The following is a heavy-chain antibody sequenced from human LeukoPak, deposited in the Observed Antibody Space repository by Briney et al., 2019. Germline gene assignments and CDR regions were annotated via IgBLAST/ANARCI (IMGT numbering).Heavy chain of an antibody. D-gene: IGHD6-19*01. V-gene: IGHV4-4*07. CDR2: IYSSGST. CDR1: GGSISSYY. CDR3: ARESYSSGWYKDY. J-gene: IGHJ4*02. Sequence: PSETLSLTCTVSGGSISSYYWSWIRQPAGKGLEWIGRIYSSGSTNYSPSLKSRVTMSVDTSKNQFSLNLSSLTAADTAFYYCARESYSSGWYKDYWGQGILVTVSS.